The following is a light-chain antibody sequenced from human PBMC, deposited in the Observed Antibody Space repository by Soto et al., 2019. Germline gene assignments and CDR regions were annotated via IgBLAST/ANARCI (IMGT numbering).Light chain of an antibody. CDR1: QSISSY. V-gene: IGKV1-39*01. CDR2: AAS. CDR3: QQSYSTWT. J-gene: IGKJ1*01. Sequence: DIQITPSPSSLSASVGDRITITFRASQSISSYLNWYQQKPGKAPKLLIYAASSLQSGVPSRFSGSGSGTDFTLTISSLQPEDFATYYCQQSYSTWTFGQGTKVDI.